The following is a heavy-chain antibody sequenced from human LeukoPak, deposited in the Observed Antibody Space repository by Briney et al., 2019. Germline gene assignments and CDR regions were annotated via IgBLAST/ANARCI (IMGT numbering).Heavy chain of an antibody. CDR3: ARVDITMIVVAPLDY. J-gene: IGHJ4*02. D-gene: IGHD3-22*01. CDR2: ISAYNGNT. Sequence: ASVKVSCKASGYTFTSYGISWVRQAPGQGLEWMGWISAYNGNTNYAQKLQGRVTMTTDTSTSTAYMELRSLRSDDTAVYYCARVDITMIVVAPLDYWGQGTLVTVSS. CDR1: GYTFTSYG. V-gene: IGHV1-18*01.